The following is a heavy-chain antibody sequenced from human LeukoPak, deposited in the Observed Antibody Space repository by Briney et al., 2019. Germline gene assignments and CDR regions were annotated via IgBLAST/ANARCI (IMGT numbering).Heavy chain of an antibody. CDR3: AREIAAAGPYYYYGMDV. V-gene: IGHV1-2*04. Sequence: WASVKVSCKASGYTFTGYYMHWVRQAPGQGLEWMGWINPNSGGTNYAQKFQGWVTMTRDTSISTAYMELSRLRSDDTAVYYCAREIAAAGPYYYYGMDVWGQGTTVTVSS. J-gene: IGHJ6*02. CDR2: INPNSGGT. D-gene: IGHD6-13*01. CDR1: GYTFTGYY.